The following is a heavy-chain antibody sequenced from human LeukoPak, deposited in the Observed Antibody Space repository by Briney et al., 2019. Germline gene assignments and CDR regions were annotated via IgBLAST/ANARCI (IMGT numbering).Heavy chain of an antibody. D-gene: IGHD3-10*01. J-gene: IGHJ5*02. V-gene: IGHV4-38-2*02. CDR3: ARHFLGQYYYGSGSYSRFDP. Sequence: PSETLSLTCTVSGYSISSGYYWGWIRQPPGKGLEWIGSIYHSGSTYYNPSLKSRVTISVDTSKNQFSLKLSSVTAADTAVYYCARHFLGQYYYGSGSYSRFDPWGQGTLVTVSS. CDR2: IYHSGST. CDR1: GYSISSGYY.